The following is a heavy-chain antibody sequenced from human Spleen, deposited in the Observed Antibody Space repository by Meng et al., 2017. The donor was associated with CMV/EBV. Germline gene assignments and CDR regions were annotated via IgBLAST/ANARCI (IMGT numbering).Heavy chain of an antibody. CDR2: IYYSGST. Sequence: SETLSLTCTVPGGSIGNYYWSWIRQPLGKGLEWIGCIYYSGSTNYNPSLKSRVTMSVDTSKNHLSLNLTSVTAADTAVYYCTRGGDGSSWYPPYFYYGMDVWGQGTTVTVSS. CDR3: TRGGDGSSWYPPYFYYGMDV. D-gene: IGHD6-13*01. J-gene: IGHJ6*02. V-gene: IGHV4-59*01. CDR1: GGSIGNYY.